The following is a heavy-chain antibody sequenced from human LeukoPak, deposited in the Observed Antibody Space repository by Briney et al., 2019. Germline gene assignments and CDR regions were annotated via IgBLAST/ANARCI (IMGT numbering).Heavy chain of an antibody. CDR3: ARNHEEKRNIGWFFDL. V-gene: IGHV3-11*01. D-gene: IGHD2/OR15-2a*01. CDR2: ISNSGTTI. J-gene: IGHJ2*01. CDR1: GFTFSDNY. Sequence: GGSLRLSCAASGFTFSDNYMSWIRQAPGKGLEWVSFISNSGTTIYYRESVKGRFTISRDNGKNSLYLQMNSLRAEDTAVYYCARNHEEKRNIGWFFDLWGRGTLVTVSS.